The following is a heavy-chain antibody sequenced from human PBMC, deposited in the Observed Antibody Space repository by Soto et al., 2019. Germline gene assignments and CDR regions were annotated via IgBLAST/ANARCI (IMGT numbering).Heavy chain of an antibody. V-gene: IGHV4-30-2*01. J-gene: IGHJ4*02. CDR1: GGSINSGDYS. Sequence: SETLSLTCTVSGGSINSGDYSWTWIRQPPGKGLEWIGYIYHTGTTYYNMSLKSRVTISVDRSKNQFSLKLSSVTAADTAVYYCARYKSRITFGGVISQGPFDYWGQGTLVTGSS. CDR2: IYHTGTT. CDR3: ARYKSRITFGGVISQGPFDY. D-gene: IGHD3-16*02.